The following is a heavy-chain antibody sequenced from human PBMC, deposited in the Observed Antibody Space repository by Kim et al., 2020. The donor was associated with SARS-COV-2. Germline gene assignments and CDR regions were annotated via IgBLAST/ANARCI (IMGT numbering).Heavy chain of an antibody. CDR3: ARDLWFGEGDYYYGMDV. V-gene: IGHV3-21*01. CDR1: GFTFSSYS. J-gene: IGHJ6*02. CDR2: ISSSSSYI. Sequence: GGSLRLSCAASGFTFSSYSMNWVRQAPGKGLEWVSSISSSSSYIYYADSVKGRFTISRDNAKNSLYLQMNSLRAEDTAVYYCARDLWFGEGDYYYGMDVWGQGTTVTVSS. D-gene: IGHD3-10*01.